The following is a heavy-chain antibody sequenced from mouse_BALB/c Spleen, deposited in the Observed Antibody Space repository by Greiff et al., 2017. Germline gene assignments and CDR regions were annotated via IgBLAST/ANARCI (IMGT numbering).Heavy chain of an antibody. CDR3: ARKGGYYYGSSYPYWYFDV. Sequence: EVQRVESGGGLVKPGGSLKLSCAASGFTFSSYAMSWVRQSPEKRLEWVAEISSGGSYTYYPDTVTGRFTISRDNAKNTLYLEMSSLRSEDTAMYYCARKGGYYYGSSYPYWYFDVWGAGTTVTVSS. D-gene: IGHD1-1*01. V-gene: IGHV5-9-4*01. J-gene: IGHJ1*01. CDR2: ISSGGSYT. CDR1: GFTFSSYA.